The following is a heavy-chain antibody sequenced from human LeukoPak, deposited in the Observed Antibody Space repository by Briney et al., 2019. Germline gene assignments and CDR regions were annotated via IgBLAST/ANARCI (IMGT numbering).Heavy chain of an antibody. D-gene: IGHD3-3*01. CDR1: GYTFTSYD. CDR3: ARALRFLEWLPNVYYYYYYGMDV. J-gene: IGHJ6*02. CDR2: MNPNSGNT. Sequence: ASVKVSCKASGYTFTSYDINWVRQATGQGLEWMGWMNPNSGNTGYAQKFQGRVTMTRNTSISTAYMELSSLRSEDTAVYYCARALRFLEWLPNVYYYYYYGMDVWGQGTTVTVSS. V-gene: IGHV1-8*01.